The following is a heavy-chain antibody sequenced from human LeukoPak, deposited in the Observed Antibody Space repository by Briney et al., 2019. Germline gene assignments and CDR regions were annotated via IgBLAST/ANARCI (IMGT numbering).Heavy chain of an antibody. V-gene: IGHV1-69*10. CDR1: GGTFSSYA. CDR3: ARDSLKGVVVPAAMYY. Sequence: SVTVSCMASGGTFSSYAISWVRQAPGQGLEWMGRIIPILGIANYAQKFQGRVTITADKSTSTAYMELSSLRSEDTAVYYSARDSLKGVVVPAAMYYWGQGTLVTVSS. D-gene: IGHD2-2*01. J-gene: IGHJ4*02. CDR2: IIPILGIA.